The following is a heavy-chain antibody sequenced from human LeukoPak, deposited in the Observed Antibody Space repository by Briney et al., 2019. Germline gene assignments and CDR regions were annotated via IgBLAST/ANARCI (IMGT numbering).Heavy chain of an antibody. Sequence: GGSLRLSCASYGFTFSTYAMSWVRQAPGQGPQWVSSIGVAGDTTSYADSVKGRSTISRTNSKRTLYLQMNNVRAEDTPGSRCAKDSGVYCDWSRTAGYFDSWGQGTLVTVSS. J-gene: IGHJ4*02. CDR2: IGVAGDTT. CDR1: GFTFSTYA. CDR3: AKDSGVYCDWSRTAGYFDS. V-gene: IGHV3-23*01. D-gene: IGHD3-9*01.